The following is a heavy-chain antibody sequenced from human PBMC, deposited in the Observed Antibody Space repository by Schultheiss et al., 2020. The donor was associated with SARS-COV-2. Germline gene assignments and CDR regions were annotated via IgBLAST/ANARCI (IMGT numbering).Heavy chain of an antibody. D-gene: IGHD5-12*01. Sequence: GGSLRLSCAASGFTFRNYWMDWVRQAPGKGLQWVANIKQDGSVQHYVDSVRGRFIISRDNAKRSLYLQMNSLRVEDTAMYYCARDHRSGYVEVWGQGTLVTVSS. J-gene: IGHJ1*01. CDR3: ARDHRSGYVEV. V-gene: IGHV3-7*01. CDR1: GFTFRNYW. CDR2: IKQDGSVQ.